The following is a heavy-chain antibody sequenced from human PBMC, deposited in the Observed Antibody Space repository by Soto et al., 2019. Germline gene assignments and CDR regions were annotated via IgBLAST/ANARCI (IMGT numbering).Heavy chain of an antibody. J-gene: IGHJ5*01. CDR3: ARSFPRFTAPDS. V-gene: IGHV3-48*03. Sequence: EVQLVASGGGLVQPGGSLRLSCAASGFIFSNYEMNWVRQAPGKGLQWVSFISPTGNKIYYGESVKGRFTISRDNAKNSVFLQMNSLTAEDTAVYFCARSFPRFTAPDSWGQGTLVTVAS. D-gene: IGHD2-21*02. CDR1: GFIFSNYE. CDR2: ISPTGNKI.